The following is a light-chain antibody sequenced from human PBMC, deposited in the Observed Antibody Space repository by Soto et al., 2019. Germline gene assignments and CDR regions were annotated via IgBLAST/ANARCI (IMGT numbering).Light chain of an antibody. J-gene: IGLJ1*01. V-gene: IGLV1-40*01. Sequence: QSVLPQPPSVSGAPGQRVTISCTGSSSNIGAGYDVHWYQQLPGTAPKLLIYGNSNRPSGVPDRFSGSKSGTSASLAITGLQAEDEADYYCQSYDSSLSAYVFGTGTKATVL. CDR1: SSNIGAGYD. CDR2: GNS. CDR3: QSYDSSLSAYV.